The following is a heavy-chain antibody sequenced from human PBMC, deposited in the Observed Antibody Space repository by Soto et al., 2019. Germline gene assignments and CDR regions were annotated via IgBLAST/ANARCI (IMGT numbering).Heavy chain of an antibody. CDR2: ISYDGRNK. Sequence: QVQLVESGGGVVQPGRSLRLSCAASGFTFSSYGMHWVRQAPGKGLEWVAVISYDGRNKYYADSVKGRFTISRDNSKNTLYLQMNSLRAEDTAVYYCAKACSGGSCFDIWGQGTMVTVSS. CDR3: AKACSGGSCFDI. CDR1: GFTFSSYG. D-gene: IGHD2-15*01. V-gene: IGHV3-30*18. J-gene: IGHJ3*02.